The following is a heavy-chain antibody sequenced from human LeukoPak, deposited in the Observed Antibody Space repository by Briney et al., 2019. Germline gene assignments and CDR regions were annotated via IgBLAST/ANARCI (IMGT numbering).Heavy chain of an antibody. CDR2: IIVGSGTT. D-gene: IGHD4-23*01. CDR3: AAERYGGISDCCNFEI. CDR1: GFSFSNSA. J-gene: IGHJ3*02. V-gene: IGHV1-58*01. Sequence: VASVKVSCKSSGFSFSNSAVQWVRQARGQRLEWIGWIIVGSGTTNYAQSLQGRLTITRDMSTNTAYMELSSLRSDDTAVYYCAAERYGGISDCCNFEIWGQGTMVTVSS.